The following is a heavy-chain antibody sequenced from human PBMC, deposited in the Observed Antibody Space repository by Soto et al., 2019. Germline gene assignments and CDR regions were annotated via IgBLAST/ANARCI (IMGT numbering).Heavy chain of an antibody. CDR1: GYTFNTYY. Sequence: ASVKVSCKPSGYTFNTYYLHWVRQTPGQALEWMGVIHPSGGGTTYAQKFLGRVTVTRDTSTSTVFMELSSLRSDDTAVYYCARGGHIAVVTASFDYWGQGTLVTVS. CDR3: ARGGHIAVVTASFDY. D-gene: IGHD2-21*02. J-gene: IGHJ4*02. V-gene: IGHV1-46*02. CDR2: IHPSGGGT.